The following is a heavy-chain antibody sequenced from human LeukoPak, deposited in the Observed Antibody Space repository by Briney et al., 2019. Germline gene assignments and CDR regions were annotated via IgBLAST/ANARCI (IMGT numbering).Heavy chain of an antibody. CDR3: AREVPYDSSRYYQPFDY. D-gene: IGHD3-22*01. Sequence: ASLKVSCKASGYTFTSYDINWVRQAPGQGLEWMGWISAYNGNTNYAQKLQGRVTMTTDTSTSTAYMELRSLRSDDTAVYYCAREVPYDSSRYYQPFDYWGQGTLVTVSS. V-gene: IGHV1-18*01. J-gene: IGHJ4*02. CDR1: GYTFTSYD. CDR2: ISAYNGNT.